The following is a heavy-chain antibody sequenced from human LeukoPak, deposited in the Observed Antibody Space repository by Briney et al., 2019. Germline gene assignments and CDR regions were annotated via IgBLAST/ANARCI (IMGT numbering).Heavy chain of an antibody. Sequence: SETLSLTCTVSGGSISSYYWSWIRQPPGKGLEWIGYIYYSGSSNYNPSLKSRVTISVDLSKNQFSLKLSSVTAADTAVYYCARGSAWYFVYWGQGSLVTVSS. CDR2: IYYSGSS. D-gene: IGHD6-19*01. J-gene: IGHJ4*02. CDR1: GGSISSYY. V-gene: IGHV4-59*01. CDR3: ARGSAWYFVY.